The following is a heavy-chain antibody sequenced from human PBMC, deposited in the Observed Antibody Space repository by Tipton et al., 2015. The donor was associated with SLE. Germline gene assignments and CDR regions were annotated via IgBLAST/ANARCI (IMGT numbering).Heavy chain of an antibody. D-gene: IGHD7-27*01. CDR3: ASDSGVDYYMDV. CDR1: GYSIISGYY. J-gene: IGHJ6*03. Sequence: TLSLTCAVSGYSIISGYYWGWIRQPPGKGLEWIGSMYYSGSTYYNPSLKSRVTISVDTSKNQVSLKLTSVTAADTAVYYCASDSGVDYYMDVWGKGTTVTVSS. V-gene: IGHV4-38-2*01. CDR2: MYYSGST.